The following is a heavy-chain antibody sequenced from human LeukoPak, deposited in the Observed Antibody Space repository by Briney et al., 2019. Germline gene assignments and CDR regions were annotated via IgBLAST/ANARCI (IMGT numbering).Heavy chain of an antibody. CDR3: ARGRRGDIVVVVAANYYYYGMDV. D-gene: IGHD2-15*01. J-gene: IGHJ6*02. V-gene: IGHV3-21*01. CDR1: GFTFSSYS. Sequence: GGSLRLSCAASGFTFSSYSMNWVRQAPGKGLEWVSSISSSSSYIYYADSVKGRFTISRDNAKNSPYLQMNSLRAEDTAVYYCARGRRGDIVVVVAANYYYYGMDVWGQGTTVTVSS. CDR2: ISSSSSYI.